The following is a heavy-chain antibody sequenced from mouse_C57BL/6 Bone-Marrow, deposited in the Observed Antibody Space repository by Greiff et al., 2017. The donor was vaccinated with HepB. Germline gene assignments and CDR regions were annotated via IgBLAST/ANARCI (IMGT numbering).Heavy chain of an antibody. V-gene: IGHV14-4*01. J-gene: IGHJ2*01. D-gene: IGHD1-1*01. CDR2: IDPENGDT. CDR1: GFNIKDDY. Sequence: VQLQQSGAELVRPGASVKLSCTASGFNIKDDYMHWVKQRPEQGLEWIRWIDPENGDTEYASKFQGKATITADTSSNAAYLQLSSLTSEDTAVYYCTTTTRDYWGQGTTLTVSS. CDR3: TTTTRDY.